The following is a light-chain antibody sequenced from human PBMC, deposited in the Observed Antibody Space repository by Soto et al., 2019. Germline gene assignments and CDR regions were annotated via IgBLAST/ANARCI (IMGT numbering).Light chain of an antibody. CDR2: DAS. CDR1: QSINIW. Sequence: DIQMTQSPSTLSASVGDRVTITCRASQSINIWLAWYQQKPGKAPQFLIYDASTLESGVPSRFSGSGSGTEFTLTISSLQPDDFATYYCQQYNSYSYTFGQGTKLEIK. CDR3: QQYNSYSYT. V-gene: IGKV1-5*01. J-gene: IGKJ2*01.